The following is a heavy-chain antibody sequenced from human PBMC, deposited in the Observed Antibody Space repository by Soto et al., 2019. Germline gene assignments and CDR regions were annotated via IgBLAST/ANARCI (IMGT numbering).Heavy chain of an antibody. CDR3: AKDMKWGGMTTIHYFDS. CDR1: GFTVDDYA. Sequence: EVQLVESGGGLVQPGRSLRLSCAASGFTVDDYAMHWVRQAPRKGLEWVSGISWNSETIDYADSVKGRFTISRDNAKSSLFLQMNSLRPDDTALYYCAKDMKWGGMTTIHYFDSWGQGTLVTVSS. V-gene: IGHV3-9*01. D-gene: IGHD4-17*01. CDR2: ISWNSETI. J-gene: IGHJ4*02.